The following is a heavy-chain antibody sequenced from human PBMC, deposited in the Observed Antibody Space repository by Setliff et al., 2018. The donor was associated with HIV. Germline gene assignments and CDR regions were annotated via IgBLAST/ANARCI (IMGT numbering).Heavy chain of an antibody. J-gene: IGHJ4*02. V-gene: IGHV3-21*01. CDR3: VRGFWANSY. D-gene: IGHD4-4*01. CDR1: GFTFNNHA. Sequence: PGESLKISCAASGFTFNNHAMSWVRQAPGKGLEWVSSISSNSSYIYYADSVKGRFTITRDNAKKAVYLQMSSLRGEDSAIYYCVRGFWANSYWGQGTLVTVSS. CDR2: ISSNSSYI.